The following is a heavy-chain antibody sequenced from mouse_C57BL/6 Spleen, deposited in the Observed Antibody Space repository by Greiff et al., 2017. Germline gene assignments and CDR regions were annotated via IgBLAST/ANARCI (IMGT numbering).Heavy chain of an antibody. J-gene: IGHJ2*01. CDR3: ARWAVNYGDY. Sequence: QVQLKQPGAELVKPGASVKLSCKASGYTFTSYWMHWVKQRPGQGLEWIGMIHPNSGRTNYNEKFKSKATLTVDKSSSTAYMQLSSLTSEDSAVYYCARWAVNYGDYWGQGTTLTVSS. CDR1: GYTFTSYW. CDR2: IHPNSGRT. V-gene: IGHV1-64*01. D-gene: IGHD2-2*01.